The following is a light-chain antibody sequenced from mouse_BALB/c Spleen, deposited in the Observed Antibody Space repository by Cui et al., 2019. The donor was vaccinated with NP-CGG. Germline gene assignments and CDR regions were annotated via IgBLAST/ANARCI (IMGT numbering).Light chain of an antibody. Sequence: QAVVTQESALTTSPGETVTLTCGSSPGAVTTSNYANWVQEKPDHLFTGLIGGTNNRVPGVPARFSGSLIGDKAALTITGAQTEDEAIYFCALWYSNHWVFGGGTKLTVL. V-gene: IGLV1*01. CDR1: PGAVTTSNY. J-gene: IGLJ1*01. CDR2: GTN. CDR3: ALWYSNHWV.